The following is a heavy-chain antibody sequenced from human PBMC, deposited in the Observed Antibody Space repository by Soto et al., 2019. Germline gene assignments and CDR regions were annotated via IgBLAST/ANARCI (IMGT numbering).Heavy chain of an antibody. J-gene: IGHJ4*02. CDR1: GGTFSSYA. CDR3: ARGRYCSGGSCYYFDY. V-gene: IGHV1-69*01. Sequence: QVQLVQSGAEVKKPGSSVKGSCKASGGTFSSYAISWVRQAPGQGLEWMGGIIPIFGTANYAQKFQGRVTINADESTSTAYMELSSLRSEDTAVYYCARGRYCSGGSCYYFDYWGQGTLVTFSS. CDR2: IIPIFGTA. D-gene: IGHD2-15*01.